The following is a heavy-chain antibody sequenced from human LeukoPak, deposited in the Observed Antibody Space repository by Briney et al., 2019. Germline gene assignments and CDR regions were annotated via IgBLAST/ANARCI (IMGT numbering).Heavy chain of an antibody. V-gene: IGHV1-8*01. Sequence: ASVKVSCKASGYTFTSYGISWVRQATGQGLEWMGWMNPNSGNTGYAQKFQGRVTMTRNTSINTAYMELNSLRSEDAAVYYCARANPLDYWGQGTLVTVSS. J-gene: IGHJ4*02. CDR3: ARANPLDY. CDR2: MNPNSGNT. CDR1: GYTFTSYG.